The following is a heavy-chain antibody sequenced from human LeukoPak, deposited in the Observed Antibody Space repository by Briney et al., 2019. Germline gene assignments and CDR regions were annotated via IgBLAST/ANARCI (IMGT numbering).Heavy chain of an antibody. CDR2: IKQDGSEK. J-gene: IGHJ5*02. D-gene: IGHD5-24*01. Sequence: GGSLRLSCAASGFTFSNYNMNWARQAPGKGLEWVGNIKQDGSEKRYADSVRGRFSISRDNAQTSLYLQMNSLRAEDTAVYYCARASDPWLQLTWGQGTLVTVSS. V-gene: IGHV3-7*05. CDR1: GFTFSNYN. CDR3: ARASDPWLQLT.